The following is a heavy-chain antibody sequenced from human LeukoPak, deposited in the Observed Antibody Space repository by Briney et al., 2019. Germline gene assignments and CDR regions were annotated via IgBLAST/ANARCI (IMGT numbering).Heavy chain of an antibody. CDR1: GLTFSNYA. CDR3: AKTNGYFDS. J-gene: IGHJ4*02. CDR2: INGGGDNA. Sequence: GGSLRLSCAASGLTFSNYAMTWLRQAPGKGLECVSGINGGGDNAYYTNSVKGRFTISRDNSKNTLYLQMNSLRAEDTAVYYCAKTNGYFDSWGQGTLVTVSS. V-gene: IGHV3-23*01.